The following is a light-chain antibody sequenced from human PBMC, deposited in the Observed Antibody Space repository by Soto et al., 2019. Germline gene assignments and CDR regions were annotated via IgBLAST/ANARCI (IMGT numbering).Light chain of an antibody. Sequence: QLVLTQPPSVSEAPRQRVTISCSGSRSNIGNNAVNWYQQLPGKAPKLLIYYDDLLPSGVSDRFSGSKSGTSASLAISGLQSEDEADYYCAVWDDNLNGVVFGGGTKVTVL. CDR3: AVWDDNLNGVV. CDR2: YDD. J-gene: IGLJ2*01. V-gene: IGLV1-36*01. CDR1: RSNIGNNA.